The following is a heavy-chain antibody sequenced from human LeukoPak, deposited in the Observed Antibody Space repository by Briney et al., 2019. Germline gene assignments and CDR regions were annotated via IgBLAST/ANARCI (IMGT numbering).Heavy chain of an antibody. Sequence: SETLSLTCTVSGGSISSYYWSWIRQPPGKGLEWIGYIYYSGSTNYNPSLKSRVTISVDTPKNQFSLKLSSVTAADTAVYYCARGTFSGYYLEPTDYWGQGTLVTVSS. J-gene: IGHJ4*02. D-gene: IGHD3-22*01. CDR1: GGSISSYY. CDR3: ARGTFSGYYLEPTDY. CDR2: IYYSGST. V-gene: IGHV4-59*08.